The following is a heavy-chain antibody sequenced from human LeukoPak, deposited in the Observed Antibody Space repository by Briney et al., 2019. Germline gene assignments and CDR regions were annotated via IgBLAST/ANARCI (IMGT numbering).Heavy chain of an antibody. J-gene: IGHJ4*02. CDR2: INSDGRST. D-gene: IGHD1-20*01. Sequence: GGSLRLSCAASGFTFSSYWMHWVRQAPGKGLVWVSHINSDGRSTTYADSVKGRFTISRDNAKNTLYPQMNSLRAEDTAVYYCARDPPFIIGTTFFDYWGQGTLVTVSS. CDR1: GFTFSSYW. V-gene: IGHV3-74*01. CDR3: ARDPPFIIGTTFFDY.